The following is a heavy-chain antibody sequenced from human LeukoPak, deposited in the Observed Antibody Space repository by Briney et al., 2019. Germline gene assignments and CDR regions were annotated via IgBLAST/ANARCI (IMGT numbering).Heavy chain of an antibody. J-gene: IGHJ4*02. D-gene: IGHD2-15*01. CDR3: ARLSMVVAALDY. V-gene: IGHV3-21*01. Sequence: GGSLRLSCAASGFTFSSYSMNWVRQAPGKGLEWVSSISSSSSYIYYADSVKGRFTISRDNAKNSLYLQMNSLRAEDTAVYYCARLSMVVAALDYWGQGTLVTVSS. CDR2: ISSSSSYI. CDR1: GFTFSSYS.